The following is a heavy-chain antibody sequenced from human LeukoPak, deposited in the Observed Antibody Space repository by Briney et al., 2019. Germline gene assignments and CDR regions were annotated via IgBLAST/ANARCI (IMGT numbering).Heavy chain of an antibody. CDR3: ARPLGPRSIVVVPAALLL. V-gene: IGHV1-2*02. D-gene: IGHD2-2*01. J-gene: IGHJ4*02. Sequence: ASVKVSCKASGYTFTGYYMHWVRQAPGQGLEWMGWINPNSGGTNYAQKFQGRVTMTRDTSISTAYMELSRLRSDDTAVYYCARPLGPRSIVVVPAALLLWGQGTLVTVSS. CDR2: INPNSGGT. CDR1: GYTFTGYY.